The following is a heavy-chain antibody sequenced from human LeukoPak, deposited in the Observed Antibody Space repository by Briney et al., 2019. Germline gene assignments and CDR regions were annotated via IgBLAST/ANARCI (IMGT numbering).Heavy chain of an antibody. CDR1: GGSISSYY. CDR3: ARGPITGTPGYFDY. D-gene: IGHD1-20*01. CDR2: IYYSGST. Sequence: SETLSLTCTVSGGSISSYYWGWSRQPPGKGLEWIGHIYYSGSTNYNPSIKSRVTISVDTSKNQFSLKLSSVTAADTAVYYCARGPITGTPGYFDYWGQGALVTVSS. J-gene: IGHJ4*02. V-gene: IGHV4-59*01.